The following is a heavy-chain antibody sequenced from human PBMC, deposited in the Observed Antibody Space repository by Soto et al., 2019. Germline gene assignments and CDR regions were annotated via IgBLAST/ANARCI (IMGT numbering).Heavy chain of an antibody. Sequence: PGGSLRLSCAASGFTFSSYAMSWVRQAPGKGLEWVSAISGSGGSTYYADSVKGRFTISRDNSKNTLYLQMNSLRAEDTAVYYCAIDLLYDDYDRDGRNYWGQGTLVTVSS. V-gene: IGHV3-23*01. J-gene: IGHJ4*02. D-gene: IGHD3-22*01. CDR2: ISGSGGST. CDR1: GFTFSSYA. CDR3: AIDLLYDDYDRDGRNY.